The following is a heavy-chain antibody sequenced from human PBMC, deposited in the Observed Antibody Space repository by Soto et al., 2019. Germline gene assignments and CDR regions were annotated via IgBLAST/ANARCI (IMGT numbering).Heavy chain of an antibody. CDR2: IYYSGSA. CDR3: ARDAGGWYQLLSPWFAL. D-gene: IGHD2-2*01. V-gene: IGHV4-31*03. Sequence: SETLSLTCTVSGGSISSGGYYWSWIRQHPGKGLEWIGYIYYSGSAYYNPSLKSRVTISVDTSKNQFSLRLSSVTAADTAVYYCARDAGGWYQLLSPWFALWAQGNLVTVSS. CDR1: GGSISSGGYY. J-gene: IGHJ5*02.